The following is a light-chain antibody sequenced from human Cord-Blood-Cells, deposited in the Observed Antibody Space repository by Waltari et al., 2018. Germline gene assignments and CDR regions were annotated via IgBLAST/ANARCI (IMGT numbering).Light chain of an antibody. Sequence: QSALTQPASVSGSPGQSLPISCTGTSSDVGGSNYVSWYQQHPGKAPKLMIYEVSNRPSGVSNRFSGSKSGNTASLTISGLQAEDEADYYCSSYTSSSTRVFGGGTKLTVL. CDR3: SSYTSSSTRV. CDR2: EVS. CDR1: SSDVGGSNY. J-gene: IGLJ3*02. V-gene: IGLV2-14*01.